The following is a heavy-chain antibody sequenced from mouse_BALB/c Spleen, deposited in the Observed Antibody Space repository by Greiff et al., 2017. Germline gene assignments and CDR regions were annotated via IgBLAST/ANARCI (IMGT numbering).Heavy chain of an antibody. Sequence: EVQLVESGTVLARPGASVKMSCKASGYTFTSYWMHWVKQRPGQGLEWIGAIYPGNSDTSYNQKFKGKAKLTAVTSTSTAYMELSSLTNEDSAVYYCTRGGYYGNLYWYCDVWGAGTTVTVSS. CDR1: GYTFTSYW. D-gene: IGHD2-1*01. CDR3: TRGGYYGNLYWYCDV. J-gene: IGHJ1*01. CDR2: IYPGNSDT. V-gene: IGHV1-5*01.